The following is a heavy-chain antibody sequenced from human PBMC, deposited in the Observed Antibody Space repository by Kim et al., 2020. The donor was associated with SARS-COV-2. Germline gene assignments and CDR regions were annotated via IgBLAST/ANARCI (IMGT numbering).Heavy chain of an antibody. V-gene: IGHV3-21*01. Sequence: ADSVKGRFTIPSDNAKNAPYLQMNGLRAEDTAVYYCARGVTGTTGEAFDYWGQGTLVTDSS. D-gene: IGHD1-7*01. CDR3: ARGVTGTTGEAFDY. J-gene: IGHJ4*02.